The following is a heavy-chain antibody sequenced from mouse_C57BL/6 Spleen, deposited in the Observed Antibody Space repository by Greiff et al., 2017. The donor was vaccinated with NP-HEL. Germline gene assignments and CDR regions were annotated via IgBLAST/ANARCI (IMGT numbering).Heavy chain of an antibody. Sequence: QVQLQQPGAELVRPGTSVKLSCKASGYTFTSYWMHWVKQRPGQGLEWIGVIDPSDSYTNYNQKFKGKATLTVDTSSSTAYMQLSSLTSEDSAVYYCAREGYYYGSGAYWGQGTLVTVSA. J-gene: IGHJ3*01. V-gene: IGHV1-59*01. CDR2: IDPSDSYT. CDR1: GYTFTSYW. CDR3: AREGYYYGSGAY. D-gene: IGHD1-1*01.